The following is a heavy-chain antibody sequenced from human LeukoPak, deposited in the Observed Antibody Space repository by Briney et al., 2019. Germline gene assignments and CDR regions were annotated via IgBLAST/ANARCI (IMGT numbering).Heavy chain of an antibody. Sequence: ASVKVSCKASGGTFSSYAISWVRQAPGQGLEWMGRIIPILGIANYAQKFQGRVTITADKSTSTAYMELSSLRSEDTAVYYCAREDIVVVVAATRDYYYGMDVWGQGTTVTVSS. V-gene: IGHV1-69*04. CDR3: AREDIVVVVAATRDYYYGMDV. D-gene: IGHD2-15*01. CDR1: GGTFSSYA. J-gene: IGHJ6*01. CDR2: IIPILGIA.